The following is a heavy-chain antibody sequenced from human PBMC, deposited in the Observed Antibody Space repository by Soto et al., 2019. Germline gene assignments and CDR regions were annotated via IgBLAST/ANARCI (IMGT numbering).Heavy chain of an antibody. CDR2: IYPSGGST. J-gene: IGHJ4*02. V-gene: IGHV1-46*01. CDR1: RYTFTSYY. D-gene: IGHD1-1*01. Sequence: SVKVSFMASRYTFTSYYMHWVRQAPGQGPEWMGIIYPSGGSTSYAQKFQGRVIMTRDTSTRTVYMELSSLRYEDTDVYYCARDLNWNLSYWGQGTLVTVYS. CDR3: ARDLNWNLSY.